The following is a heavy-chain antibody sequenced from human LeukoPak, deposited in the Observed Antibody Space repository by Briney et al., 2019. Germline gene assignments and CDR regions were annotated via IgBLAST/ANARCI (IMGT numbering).Heavy chain of an antibody. J-gene: IGHJ4*02. D-gene: IGHD4-17*01. Sequence: KPSETLSLTCTVSGGSVSSGSYYWSWIRQPPGQGLEWIGYIYYSGSTYYNPSLKSRVTISVDTSKNQFSLKPSSVTAADMAVYYCARARVNYGDYLDSGVFDYWGQGTLVTVSS. V-gene: IGHV4-61*01. CDR3: ARARVNYGDYLDSGVFDY. CDR1: GGSVSSGSYY. CDR2: IYYSGST.